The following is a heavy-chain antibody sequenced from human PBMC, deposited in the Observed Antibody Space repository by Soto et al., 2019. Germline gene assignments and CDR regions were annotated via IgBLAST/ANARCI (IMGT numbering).Heavy chain of an antibody. J-gene: IGHJ1*01. V-gene: IGHV1-2*02. CDR1: GYTFTGYY. CDR2: INPNSGGT. CDR3: ARGYCSGGSCLEYLQH. D-gene: IGHD2-15*01. Sequence: ASVKVSCKASGYTFTGYYMHWVRQAPGQGLEWMGWINPNSGGTNYAQKFQGRVTMTRDTSISTAYMELSRLRSDDTAVYSCARGYCSGGSCLEYLQHWGQGTLVTVSS.